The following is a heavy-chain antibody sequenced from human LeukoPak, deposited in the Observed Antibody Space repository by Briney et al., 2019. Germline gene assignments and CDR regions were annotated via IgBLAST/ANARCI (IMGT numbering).Heavy chain of an antibody. J-gene: IGHJ4*02. CDR1: GGSFSGYY. CDR3: ARLDYGDYLYYFDY. Sequence: SETLSLTCAVYGGSFSGYYWSWIRQPPGKGLEWIGEINHSGSTNYNPSLKSRVTISVDTSKNQFSLKLSSVTAADTAVYYCARLDYGDYLYYFDYWGQGTLVTVSS. CDR2: INHSGST. V-gene: IGHV4-34*01. D-gene: IGHD4-17*01.